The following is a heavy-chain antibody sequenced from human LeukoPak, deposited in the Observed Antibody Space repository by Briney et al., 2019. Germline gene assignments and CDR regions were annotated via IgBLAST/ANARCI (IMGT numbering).Heavy chain of an antibody. D-gene: IGHD3-22*01. V-gene: IGHV1-24*01. Sequence: GASVKVSCKVSGYTLTELSMHWVRQAPGKGLEWMGGFDPEDGETIYAQKFQGRVTMTRDTSISTAYMELSRLRSDDTAVYYCATLGYYYDSSGPNWGQGTLVTVSS. CDR1: GYTLTELS. CDR2: FDPEDGET. CDR3: ATLGYYYDSSGPN. J-gene: IGHJ4*02.